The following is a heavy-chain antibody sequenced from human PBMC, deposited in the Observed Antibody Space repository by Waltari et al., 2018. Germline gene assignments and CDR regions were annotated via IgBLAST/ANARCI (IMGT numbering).Heavy chain of an antibody. CDR3: ARVTMVRGEGDAFDI. CDR2: LYFSGST. J-gene: IGHJ3*02. D-gene: IGHD3-10*01. V-gene: IGHV4-31*03. Sequence: QVQLQESGPGLVKPSQTLSLTCTVSGGSISSGGYYWSWLRQHPGKGLEWIGYLYFSGSTYYNPSLKSRVTISVDTSKNQFSLKLSSVTAADTAVYYCARVTMVRGEGDAFDIWGQGTMVTVSS. CDR1: GGSISSGGYY.